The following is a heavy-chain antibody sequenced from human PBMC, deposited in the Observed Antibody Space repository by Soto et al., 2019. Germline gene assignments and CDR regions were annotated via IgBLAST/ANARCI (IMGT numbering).Heavy chain of an antibody. V-gene: IGHV4-34*01. J-gene: IGHJ4*02. D-gene: IGHD3-3*01. CDR1: GGSFSGYC. CDR3: ARGRKYYDFWSGYSHPRYYFNY. Sequence: SETLSLTCAVYGGSFSGYCWSWIRQPPGKGLEWIGEINHSGRTNYNPPLKSRVTISVDTSKSQFSLKLSSVTAADTAVYYCARGRKYYDFWSGYSHPRYYFNYWGQGTLVTVSS. CDR2: INHSGRT.